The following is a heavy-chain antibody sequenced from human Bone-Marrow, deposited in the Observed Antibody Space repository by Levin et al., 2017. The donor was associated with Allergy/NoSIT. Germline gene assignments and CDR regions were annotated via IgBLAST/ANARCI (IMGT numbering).Heavy chain of an antibody. D-gene: IGHD3-10*01. CDR3: ARDRVTMVRRDGTYYYYGMDV. CDR1: GYTFTSYA. J-gene: IGHJ6*02. CDR2: INAGNGNT. V-gene: IGHV1-3*01. Sequence: ASVKVSCKASGYTFTSYAMHWVRQAPGQRLEWMGWINAGNGNTKYSQKFQGRVTITRDTSASTAYMELSSLRSEDTAVYYCARDRVTMVRRDGTYYYYGMDVWGQGTTVTVSS.